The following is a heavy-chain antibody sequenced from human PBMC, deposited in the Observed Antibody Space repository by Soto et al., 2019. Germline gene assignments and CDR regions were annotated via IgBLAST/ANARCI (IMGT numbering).Heavy chain of an antibody. J-gene: IGHJ2*01. CDR1: GFTFSSYS. CDR2: ISSSSSYI. V-gene: IGHV3-21*01. CDR3: ARTLASSHWYFDL. Sequence: ESGGGLVKPGGSLRLSCAASGFTFSSYSMNWVRQAPGKGLEWVSSISSSSSYIYYADSVKGRFTISRDNAKNSLYLQMTSLRAEDTAVYYCARTLASSHWYFDLWGRGTLVTVSS. D-gene: IGHD3-16*01.